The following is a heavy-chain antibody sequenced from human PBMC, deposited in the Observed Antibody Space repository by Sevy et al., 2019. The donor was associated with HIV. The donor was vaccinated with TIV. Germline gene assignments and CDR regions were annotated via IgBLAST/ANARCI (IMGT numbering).Heavy chain of an antibody. V-gene: IGHV1-18*01. CDR2: INPYNGHT. D-gene: IGHD2-8*01. CDR3: VRGRAPNREMYHFEY. CDR1: GYIFSNYD. Sequence: ASVKVSCKASGYIFSNYDINWVRQAPGQGLEWMGWINPYNGHTTYAQKFKGRVSMTTHTSTRTAYMELSGLTSDDAGVYYCVRGRAPNREMYHFEYWAQRTLVTVSS. J-gene: IGHJ4*02.